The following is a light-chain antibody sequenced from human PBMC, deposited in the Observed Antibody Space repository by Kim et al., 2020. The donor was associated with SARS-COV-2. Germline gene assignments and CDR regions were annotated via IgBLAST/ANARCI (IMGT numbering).Light chain of an antibody. CDR3: QQYNDWPLLT. CDR1: QSVSNN. V-gene: IGKV3-15*01. Sequence: SPGERVTLSGRASQSVSNNLAWYQQRPGQAPRLLIYGASTRATDISPRFSGSGSGTEFTLTIRSLQSEDLAVYYCQQYNDWPLLTFGGGTKVDIK. CDR2: GAS. J-gene: IGKJ4*01.